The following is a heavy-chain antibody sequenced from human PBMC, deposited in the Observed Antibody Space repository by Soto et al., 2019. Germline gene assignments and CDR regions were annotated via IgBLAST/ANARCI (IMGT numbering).Heavy chain of an antibody. Sequence: ASVQDSCKASGYTFTSYGISWVRQAPGQGLEWMGWISAYNGNTNYAQKLQGRVTMTTDTSTSTAYMELRSLRSDDAAVYYCARDRRYDFWSGYSGNNWFDPWGQGTLVTVSS. CDR3: ARDRRYDFWSGYSGNNWFDP. V-gene: IGHV1-18*01. D-gene: IGHD3-3*01. CDR2: ISAYNGNT. CDR1: GYTFTSYG. J-gene: IGHJ5*02.